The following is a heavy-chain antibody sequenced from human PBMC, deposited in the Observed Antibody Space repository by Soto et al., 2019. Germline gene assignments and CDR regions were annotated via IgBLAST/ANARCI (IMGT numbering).Heavy chain of an antibody. J-gene: IGHJ5*02. V-gene: IGHV3-21*02. CDR3: ARDRHDYGDFNWFDP. CDR2: ISRAGSPI. Sequence: DVQLVESGGGLVKPGESLRISCAASGFTFSDFGMNWVRQAPGKGLEWVSSISRAGSPIYYADSLRGRFTISRDDSKNSIYLQVSRLIPEDTGIYYCARDRHDYGDFNWFDPWGQGTLVTVSS. CDR1: GFTFSDFG. D-gene: IGHD4-17*01.